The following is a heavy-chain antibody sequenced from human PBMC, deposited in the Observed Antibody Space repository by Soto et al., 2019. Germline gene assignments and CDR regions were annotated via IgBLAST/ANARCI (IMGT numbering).Heavy chain of an antibody. CDR1: GGSISSYY. J-gene: IGHJ4*02. CDR3: ARYEGPGDYFDY. V-gene: IGHV4-59*01. CDR2: IYYSGST. Sequence: QVQLQESGPGLVKPSETLSLTCTVSGGSISSYYWSWIRQPPGKGLEWIGYIYYSGSTNYNPSVKSGVTISVDTSKNQFSLKLSSVTAADTAVYYCARYEGPGDYFDYWGQGTLVTVSS. D-gene: IGHD3-16*01.